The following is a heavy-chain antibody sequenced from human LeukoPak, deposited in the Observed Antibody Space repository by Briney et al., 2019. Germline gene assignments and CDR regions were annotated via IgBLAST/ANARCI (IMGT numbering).Heavy chain of an antibody. J-gene: IGHJ6*02. CDR3: TFGSYYYYAMDV. V-gene: IGHV3-49*04. CDR2: IRSKAYGGTT. CDR1: GFTFGDYA. D-gene: IGHD3-16*01. Sequence: GGSLRLSCTASGFTFGDYAMSWVRQAPGKGLEWVGFIRSKAYGGTTEYAASVKGRFTISRDDSKSIAYLQMKSLKTEDAAIYYCTFGSYYYYAMDVWGQGTTVTASS.